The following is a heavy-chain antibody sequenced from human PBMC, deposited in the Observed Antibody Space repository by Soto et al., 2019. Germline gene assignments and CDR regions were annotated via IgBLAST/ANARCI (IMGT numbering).Heavy chain of an antibody. V-gene: IGHV1-46*01. CDR1: GYTFTSYY. Sequence: GASVKVSCKASGYTFTSYYMHWVRQAPGQGLEWMGIINPSGGSTSYAQKFQGRVTMTRDTSTSTVYMELSSLRSEDTAVYYCARDPPRDYDSSGYLFDYWGQGTLVTVSS. J-gene: IGHJ4*02. CDR3: ARDPPRDYDSSGYLFDY. CDR2: INPSGGST. D-gene: IGHD3-22*01.